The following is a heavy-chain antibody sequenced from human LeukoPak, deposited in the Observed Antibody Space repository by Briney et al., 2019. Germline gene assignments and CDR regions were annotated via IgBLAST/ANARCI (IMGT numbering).Heavy chain of an antibody. V-gene: IGHV3-23*01. CDR2: ISGSGGRT. Sequence: GRSLRLSCAASGFTFSRYAMSWGRQAPGKGLEWVSVISGSGGRTYSADPVKGRFTYHRDSSKNTPYLQINSLRAEDTAVYFCAKSQDGGRLFHFDYWGQGTLVSVSS. CDR1: GFTFSRYA. D-gene: IGHD1-26*01. CDR3: AKSQDGGRLFHFDY. J-gene: IGHJ4*02.